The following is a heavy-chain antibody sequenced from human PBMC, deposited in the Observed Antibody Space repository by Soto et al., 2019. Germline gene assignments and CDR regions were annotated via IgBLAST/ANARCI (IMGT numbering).Heavy chain of an antibody. CDR2: INAGNGNT. Sequence: ASVKVSFKASGYTFTSYAMHWVRQAPGQRLEWMGWINAGNGNTKYSQKFQGRVTITRDTSASTAYMEVSSLRSEDTAVYYCARGDYYDIHEYWGQGTLVTVSS. V-gene: IGHV1-3*01. CDR1: GYTFTSYA. D-gene: IGHD3-22*01. CDR3: ARGDYYDIHEY. J-gene: IGHJ4*02.